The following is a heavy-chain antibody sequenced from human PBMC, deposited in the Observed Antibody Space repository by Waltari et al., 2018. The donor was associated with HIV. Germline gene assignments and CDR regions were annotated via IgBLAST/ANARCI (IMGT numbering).Heavy chain of an antibody. J-gene: IGHJ4*02. CDR1: ASASSDQH. V-gene: IGHV3-72*01. D-gene: IGHD1-1*01. CDR2: NGNKPSSYST. Sequence: LVESEGGWVQPGGCLSFSCSASASASSDQHMAWVSQAPGKGIECDGRNGNKPSSYSTEYTALVKGRCNISRDDTRNSLDPQMNRRKTEDTAAYYCTTNAIGNIVDNWGQGTLVTVSS. CDR3: TTNAIGNIVDN.